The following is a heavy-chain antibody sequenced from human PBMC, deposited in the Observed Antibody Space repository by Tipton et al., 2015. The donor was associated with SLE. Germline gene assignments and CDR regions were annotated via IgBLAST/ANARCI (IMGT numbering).Heavy chain of an antibody. CDR1: GDSISSHY. CDR2: IYHSGST. Sequence: TLSLTCTVSGDSISSHYWSWIRQPPGKGLEWIGSIYHSGSTYYNPSLKSRVTISVDTSKNQFSLKLSSVTAADTAVYYCARKYSSSAYYWGQGTLVTVSS. D-gene: IGHD6-6*01. V-gene: IGHV4-38-2*02. J-gene: IGHJ4*02. CDR3: ARKYSSSAYY.